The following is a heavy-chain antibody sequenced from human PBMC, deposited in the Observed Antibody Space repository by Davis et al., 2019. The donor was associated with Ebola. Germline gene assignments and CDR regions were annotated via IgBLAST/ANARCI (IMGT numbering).Heavy chain of an antibody. J-gene: IGHJ4*02. CDR3: ARDYRYSSSWSYYFDY. V-gene: IGHV3-21*01. D-gene: IGHD6-13*01. Sequence: PGGSLRLSCAASGFTFSSYSMNWVRQAPGKGLEWVSSISSSSSYIYYADSVKGRFTISRDNAKNSLYLQMNSLRAEDTAVYYCARDYRYSSSWSYYFDYWGQGTLVTVSS. CDR2: ISSSSSYI. CDR1: GFTFSSYS.